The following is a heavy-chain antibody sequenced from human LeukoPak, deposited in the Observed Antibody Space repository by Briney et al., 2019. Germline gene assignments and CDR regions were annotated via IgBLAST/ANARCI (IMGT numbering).Heavy chain of an antibody. CDR3: ARRGYSADYWKHFDY. V-gene: IGHV4-39*01. J-gene: IGHJ4*02. D-gene: IGHD4/OR15-4a*01. Sequence: SETLSFTCTVSAGSISSSSGYWGWIRQAPVKGLEWIGSSDYHENTYYNSSLNSRATKSVDTSKNQFSLKLTSVTAAETAVDFCARRGYSADYWKHFDYWGKGTLVTVSS. CDR1: AGSISSSSGY. CDR2: SDYHENT.